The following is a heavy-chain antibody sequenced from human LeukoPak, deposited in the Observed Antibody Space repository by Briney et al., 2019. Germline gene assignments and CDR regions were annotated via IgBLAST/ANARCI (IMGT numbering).Heavy chain of an antibody. CDR2: IYYSGST. Sequence: SETLSLTCTVSGASISSYYWSWIRQPPGKGLEWIGYIYYSGSTNYNPSLKSRVTISVDTSKNQFSLRLSSVTAADTAVYYCARGPTSITIIQSWFDPWGQGTLVTVSS. CDR1: GASISSYY. V-gene: IGHV4-59*01. J-gene: IGHJ5*02. D-gene: IGHD3-3*01. CDR3: ARGPTSITIIQSWFDP.